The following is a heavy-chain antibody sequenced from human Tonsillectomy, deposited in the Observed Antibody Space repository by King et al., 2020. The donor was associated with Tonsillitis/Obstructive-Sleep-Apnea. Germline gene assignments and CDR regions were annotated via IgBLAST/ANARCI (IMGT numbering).Heavy chain of an antibody. CDR1: GFTFSNYA. V-gene: IGHV3-23*04. CDR3: AKDGFITILGVAGDFFDF. J-gene: IGHJ3*01. CDR2: ISASGVIT. D-gene: IGHD3-3*01. Sequence: DVQLVESGGGLVQPGGSLRLSCAASGFTFSNYAMSWVRQAPGKGLEWVSGISASGVITYYADSVKGRFTISRDNSKNTLYMQMNSLRAEDTAAYYCAKDGFITILGVAGDFFDFGGQGTMVTVSS.